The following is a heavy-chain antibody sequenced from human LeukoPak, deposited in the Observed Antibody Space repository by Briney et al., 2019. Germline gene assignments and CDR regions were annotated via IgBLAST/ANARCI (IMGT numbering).Heavy chain of an antibody. D-gene: IGHD3-10*01. CDR3: ARGARSSDY. J-gene: IGHJ4*02. CDR2: IYNSVTT. CDR1: GLSISANS. Sequence: SESLSLTCTVSGLSISANSWSWIRQPPGKGLEWIGYIYNSVTTNYNPSLTSRVTISVDTSKNQLSLILSSATAADTAVYYCARGARSSDYWGQGTLVTVSS. V-gene: IGHV4-59*01.